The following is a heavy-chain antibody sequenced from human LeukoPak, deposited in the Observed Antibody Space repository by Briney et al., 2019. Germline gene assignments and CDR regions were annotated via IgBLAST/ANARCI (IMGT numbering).Heavy chain of an antibody. V-gene: IGHV4-30-4*08. CDR1: GGSISSGDYY. Sequence: SQTLSLTCTVSGGSISSGDYYWSWIRQPPGKGLEWIGYIYYSGSTYYNPSLKSRVTISVDTSKNQFSLKLSSVTAADTAVYYCARVVLDYGGTGRLFGYWGQGTLVTVSS. CDR3: ARVVLDYGGTGRLFGY. J-gene: IGHJ4*02. CDR2: IYYSGST. D-gene: IGHD4-23*01.